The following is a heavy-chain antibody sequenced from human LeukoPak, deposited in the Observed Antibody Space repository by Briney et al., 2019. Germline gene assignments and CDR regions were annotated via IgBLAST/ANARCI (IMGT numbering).Heavy chain of an antibody. J-gene: IGHJ4*02. V-gene: IGHV1-8*01. D-gene: IGHD5-12*01. CDR1: GYTFTSYD. CDR3: ARGTRSGGYELGY. CDR2: MNPNSGNT. Sequence: ASVKVSCKASGYTFTSYDINWVRQATGQGLEWMVWMNPNSGNTGYAQKFQGRVTMTRNTSISTAYMDLSSLRSEDTAVYYCARGTRSGGYELGYWGQGTLVTVSS.